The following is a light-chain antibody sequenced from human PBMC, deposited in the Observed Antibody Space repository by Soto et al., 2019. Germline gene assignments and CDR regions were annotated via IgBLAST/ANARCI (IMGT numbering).Light chain of an antibody. V-gene: IGKV3-11*01. CDR1: QSIGTY. J-gene: IGKJ4*01. Sequence: EIVLTQSPATLSLSPGERATLSCSVSQSIGTYLAWYQQKPGQPPRLLIYDASTRATDNTDRFSGSGSETDFTLTISRLEPEDFAVYYCQQCRNWPLTFGGGTKVDIK. CDR3: QQCRNWPLT. CDR2: DAS.